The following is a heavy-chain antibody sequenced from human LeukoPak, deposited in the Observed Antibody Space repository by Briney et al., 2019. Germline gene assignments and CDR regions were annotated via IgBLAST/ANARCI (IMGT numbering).Heavy chain of an antibody. D-gene: IGHD3-9*01. CDR1: GFTFSNAW. CDR3: TTGPFDWLRPSDY. Sequence: GGSLRLSCAASGFTFSNAWMSWVRQAPGKGLEWVGRIKSKTDGGTTDYAAPVKGRFTISRDDSKNTLYLQMNSLKTEDTAVYYCTTGPFDWLRPSDYWGQGTLVTVSS. V-gene: IGHV3-15*01. CDR2: IKSKTDGGTT. J-gene: IGHJ4*02.